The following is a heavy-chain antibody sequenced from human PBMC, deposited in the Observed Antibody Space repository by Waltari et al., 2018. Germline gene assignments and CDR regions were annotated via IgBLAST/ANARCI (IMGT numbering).Heavy chain of an antibody. CDR3: AKGGLAVAVAHFDS. D-gene: IGHD6-19*01. Sequence: EVQLVESGGGLVKPGGSLRLSCTGSGFNFSNYSMNWVRQAQGKGLDWVSSISCCSTYMYYADSVKGRFTISRDNAKISVSLQMNSLRAEYTAVYYCAKGGLAVAVAHFDSWGQGTLATVSS. J-gene: IGHJ4*02. V-gene: IGHV3-21*01. CDR2: ISCCSTYM. CDR1: GFNFSNYS.